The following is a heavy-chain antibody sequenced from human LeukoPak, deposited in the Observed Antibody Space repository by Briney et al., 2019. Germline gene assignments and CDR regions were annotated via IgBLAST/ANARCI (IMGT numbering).Heavy chain of an antibody. D-gene: IGHD3-10*01. J-gene: IGHJ4*02. Sequence: GRSLRLSCAASGFTFSSYAMHWVRQAPGKGLEWVAVISYDGSNKYYADSVKGRFTISRDNSKNTLYLQMNSLRAEDTAVYYCARGSGSYHDYWGQGTLVTVSS. CDR2: ISYDGSNK. CDR3: ARGSGSYHDY. V-gene: IGHV3-30*04. CDR1: GFTFSSYA.